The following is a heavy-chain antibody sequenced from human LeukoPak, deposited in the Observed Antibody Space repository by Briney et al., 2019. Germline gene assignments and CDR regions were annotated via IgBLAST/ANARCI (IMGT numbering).Heavy chain of an antibody. D-gene: IGHD3-10*01. CDR1: GGAFSSYA. CDR3: AAMYTVREVIIGDDY. Sequence: SVKVSCKASGGAFSSYALSWVRQAPGQGLEWMGGIIPLFGTPNYAQKFQGRVTITADISTTTVYMDLNSLRSKDTAVYYCAAMYTVREVIIGDDYWGQGTLVTVSS. V-gene: IGHV1-69*06. J-gene: IGHJ4*02. CDR2: IIPLFGTP.